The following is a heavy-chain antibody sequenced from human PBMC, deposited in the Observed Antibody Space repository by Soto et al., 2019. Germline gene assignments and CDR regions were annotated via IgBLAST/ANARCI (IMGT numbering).Heavy chain of an antibody. CDR1: GGSISSSSYY. CDR2: IYYSGST. CDR3: ASHQSPSAPWAAAGPASYFDY. J-gene: IGHJ4*02. D-gene: IGHD6-13*01. V-gene: IGHV4-39*01. Sequence: PSETLSLTCTVSGGSISSSSYYWGWIRQPPGKGLEWIGSIYYSGSTYYNPSLKSRVTISVDTSKNQFSLKLSSVTAADTAVYYCASHQSPSAPWAAAGPASYFDYWGQGTLVTVSS.